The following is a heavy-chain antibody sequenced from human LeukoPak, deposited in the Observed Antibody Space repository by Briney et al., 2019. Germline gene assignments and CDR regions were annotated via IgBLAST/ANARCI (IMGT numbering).Heavy chain of an antibody. V-gene: IGHV4-39*01. CDR2: IFHTGNA. CDR3: ARKGSTRGSADWFDP. Sequence: SETLSLTCAVSGASLSNNIFYWGWIRQPPGKGLEWIGNIFHTGNANYNPSLKSRVSISIDTSRNQFSLKVISVTAADTAVYFCARKGSTRGSADWFDPWGQGTLVTVSS. D-gene: IGHD3-10*01. J-gene: IGHJ5*02. CDR1: GASLSNNIFY.